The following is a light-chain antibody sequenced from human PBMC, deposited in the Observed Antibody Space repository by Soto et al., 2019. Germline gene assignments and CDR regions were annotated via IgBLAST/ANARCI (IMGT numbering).Light chain of an antibody. CDR3: MQALQTPFT. V-gene: IGKV2-28*01. J-gene: IGKJ3*01. CDR2: LGS. CDR1: QSLLHSNGYNY. Sequence: DIVMTQSPLSLPVTPGEPASISCRSSQSLLHSNGYNYLDWYLQKPGQSPQLLIYLGSNRASGVPDRFSGSGSGTDFTLEISRVEAEDVGVYYCMQALQTPFTFGPGTKVDIK.